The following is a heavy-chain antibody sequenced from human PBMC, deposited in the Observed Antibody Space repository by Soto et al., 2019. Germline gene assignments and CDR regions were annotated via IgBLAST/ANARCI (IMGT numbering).Heavy chain of an antibody. CDR2: IVVGSGNT. Sequence: SAMVSCKASGFTFTSSAVQWVRQARGQRLEWIGWIVVGSGNTNYAQKFQERVTITRDMSTSTAYMELSSLRSEDTAVYYCAATIAALMDDYYGMDVWGQGTTVTVSS. J-gene: IGHJ6*02. V-gene: IGHV1-58*01. CDR3: AATIAALMDDYYGMDV. CDR1: GFTFTSSA. D-gene: IGHD6-6*01.